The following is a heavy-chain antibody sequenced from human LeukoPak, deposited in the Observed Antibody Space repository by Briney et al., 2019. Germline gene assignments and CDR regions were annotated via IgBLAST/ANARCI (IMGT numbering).Heavy chain of an antibody. J-gene: IGHJ6*02. Sequence: GRSLRLSCAASGFTFSSYGMHWVRQAPGKGLEWVAVISYDGSNKYYADSVKGRFTISRDNSKNTLYLQMNSLRAEDTAVYYCGRAAAGTTHYGMDAWGQGTTVTVSS. CDR3: GRAAAGTTHYGMDA. CDR2: ISYDGSNK. CDR1: GFTFSSYG. V-gene: IGHV3-30*03. D-gene: IGHD6-13*01.